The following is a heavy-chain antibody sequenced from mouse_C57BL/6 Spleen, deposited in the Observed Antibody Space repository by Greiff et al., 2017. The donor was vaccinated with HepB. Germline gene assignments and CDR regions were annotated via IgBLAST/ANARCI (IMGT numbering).Heavy chain of an antibody. CDR2: ISYDGSN. CDR3: ARDGYYYFDY. CDR1: GYSITSGYY. V-gene: IGHV3-6*01. D-gene: IGHD2-3*01. Sequence: EVKLQESGPGLVKPSQSLSLTCSVTGYSITSGYYWNWIRQFPGNKLEWMGYISYDGSNNYNPSLKNRITITRDTSKNQFFLKLNSVTTEDTATYDYARDGYYYFDYWGQGTTLTVSS. J-gene: IGHJ2*01.